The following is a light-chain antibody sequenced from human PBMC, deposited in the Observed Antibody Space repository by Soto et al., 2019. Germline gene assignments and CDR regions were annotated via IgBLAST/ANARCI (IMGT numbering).Light chain of an antibody. V-gene: IGLV2-14*01. CDR2: DVS. J-gene: IGLJ1*01. CDR3: SSYTSSSTPYV. CDR1: SSDVGVYNY. Sequence: QSVLTQPASASGSPGQSITISCTGTSSDVGVYNYVSWYQQHPGKVPKLMIYDVSNRPSGVSNRFSGSKSGNTASLTISGLQAEDEADYYCSSYTSSSTPYVFGTGTKLTVL.